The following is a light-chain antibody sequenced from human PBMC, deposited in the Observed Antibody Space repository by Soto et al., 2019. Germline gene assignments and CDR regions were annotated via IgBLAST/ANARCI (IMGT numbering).Light chain of an antibody. CDR1: QDISNY. CDR2: DAS. CDR3: QKYDSLPLT. J-gene: IGKJ3*01. Sequence: DIQMTQSPSSLSASVGDRVTISCQASQDISNYLNWYQHKEGKAPKLLIYDASNLETGVPSRFSGSGSGTDFTLTISSLQPEDIATYYCQKYDSLPLTFGPGTKVYIK. V-gene: IGKV1-33*01.